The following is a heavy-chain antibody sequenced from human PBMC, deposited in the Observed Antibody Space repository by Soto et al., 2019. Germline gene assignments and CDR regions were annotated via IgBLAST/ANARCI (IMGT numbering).Heavy chain of an antibody. J-gene: IGHJ6*02. V-gene: IGHV4-59*01. CDR1: GGSISSYY. CDR2: IYYSGST. Sequence: PSETLSLTCTVSGGSISSYYWSWIRQPPGKGLEWIGYIYYSGSTNYNPSLKSRVAISVDTSKNQFSLKLSSVTAADTAVYYCARNGIVGAHYYYYYGMDVWGQGTTVTAP. CDR3: ARNGIVGAHYYYYYGMDV. D-gene: IGHD1-26*01.